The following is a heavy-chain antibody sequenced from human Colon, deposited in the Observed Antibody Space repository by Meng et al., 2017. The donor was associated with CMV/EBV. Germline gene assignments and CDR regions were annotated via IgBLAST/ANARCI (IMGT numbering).Heavy chain of an antibody. D-gene: IGHD3-10*01. CDR3: ATGGRGFGSWFDP. CDR1: GNPVTNYD. CDR2: MNPNSGTT. J-gene: IGHJ5*02. Sequence: KASGNPVTNYDINWVRQATGQGLEWMGWMNPNSGTTGYAQKFQGRVTMTWNTSIITAYLDLSSLRSEDTAVYYCATGGRGFGSWFDPWGQGTLVTVSS. V-gene: IGHV1-8*02.